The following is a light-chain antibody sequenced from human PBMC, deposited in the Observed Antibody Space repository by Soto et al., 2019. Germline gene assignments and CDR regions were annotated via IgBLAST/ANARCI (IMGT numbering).Light chain of an antibody. V-gene: IGLV2-14*01. Sequence: QLVLTQPASVSGSPGQSVTISCTGTSSDIGAYKYVSWYQHHPGKSPRLMIYEVSNRPSGVSNRFSASKSSNTASLTISGLQAEDEADYYCCSYRSTSTLVFGGGTKVTVL. J-gene: IGLJ2*01. CDR2: EVS. CDR1: SSDIGAYKY. CDR3: CSYRSTSTLV.